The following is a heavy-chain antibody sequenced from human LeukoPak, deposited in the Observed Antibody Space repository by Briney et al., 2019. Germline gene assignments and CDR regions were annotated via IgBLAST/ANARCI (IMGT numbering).Heavy chain of an antibody. CDR3: VTTSVTHTRDP. V-gene: IGHV1-2*02. CDR1: GNDFSDFY. CDR2: INPHSRAT. Sequence: ASVKVSCKASGNDFSDFYFNWVRQAPGRGLEWVGWINPHSRATHYAQRFRGRVTIEASISTGYMDVNSLTSYDTAVYYCVTTSVTHTRDPWGQGTLVTVSS. J-gene: IGHJ5*02. D-gene: IGHD5/OR15-5a*01.